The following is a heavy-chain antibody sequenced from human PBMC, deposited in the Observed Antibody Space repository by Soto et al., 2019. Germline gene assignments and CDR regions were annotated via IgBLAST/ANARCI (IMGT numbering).Heavy chain of an antibody. J-gene: IGHJ4*02. CDR2: ISGSGST. V-gene: IGHV3-23*01. Sequence: EVQLLESGGGLVQPGGSLRLSCAASGFTFSNYAMNWVRQAPGKGLEWVSAISGSGSTYYADSVKGRFTISRDNSKNTVYLQMISLRAEDKAVYYCAKVSRRLDYFDYWGPATLVTVSS. CDR1: GFTFSNYA. CDR3: AKVSRRLDYFDY. D-gene: IGHD5-12*01.